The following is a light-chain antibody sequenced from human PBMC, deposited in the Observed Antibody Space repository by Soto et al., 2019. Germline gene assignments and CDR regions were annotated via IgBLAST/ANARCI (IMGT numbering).Light chain of an antibody. CDR3: QQRSNWLYT. J-gene: IGKJ2*01. Sequence: EIVLTQSPATLSLSPGERATLSCRASQSVSSYLAWYQQKPGQAPRLLIYDASTRATGIPARFSGSGSGTDFTLTISRLEPVDFAVYYCQQRSNWLYTFGQGTKLEIK. CDR2: DAS. V-gene: IGKV3-11*01. CDR1: QSVSSY.